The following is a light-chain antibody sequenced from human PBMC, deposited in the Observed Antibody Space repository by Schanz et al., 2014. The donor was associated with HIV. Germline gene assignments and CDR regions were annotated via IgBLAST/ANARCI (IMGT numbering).Light chain of an antibody. CDR1: SSDVGGYNY. Sequence: QSALTQPRSVSGSPGQSVTISCIGTSSDVGGYNYVSWYQQHPGKAPKLMIYEVSKRPSGVSNRFSGSKSGNTASLTISGLQAEDEADYYCCSYAGSSTFVVFGGGTKLTVL. CDR3: CSYAGSSTFVV. CDR2: EVS. J-gene: IGLJ2*01. V-gene: IGLV2-11*01.